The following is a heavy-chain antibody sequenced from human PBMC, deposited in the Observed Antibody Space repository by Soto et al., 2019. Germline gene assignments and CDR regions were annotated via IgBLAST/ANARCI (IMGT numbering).Heavy chain of an antibody. CDR3: ARRSVTTVGYYYYGMDV. Sequence: ASVKVSCKASGYTFTSHAIHWMRQAPGQGLEWMGWISAYNGNTNYAQKLQGRVTMTTDTSTSTAYMELRSLRSDDTAVYYCARRSVTTVGYYYYGMDVWGQGTTVTVSS. CDR2: ISAYNGNT. V-gene: IGHV1-18*04. J-gene: IGHJ6*02. CDR1: GYTFTSHA. D-gene: IGHD4-4*01.